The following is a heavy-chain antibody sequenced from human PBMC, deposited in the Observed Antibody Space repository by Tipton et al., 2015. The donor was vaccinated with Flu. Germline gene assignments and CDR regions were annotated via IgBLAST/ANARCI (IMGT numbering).Heavy chain of an antibody. CDR2: IYHSGST. CDR3: ARHTGDSVRGVIDY. CDR1: GYSISSGYY. V-gene: IGHV4-38-2*01. D-gene: IGHD3-10*02. J-gene: IGHJ4*02. Sequence: LRLSCAVSGYSISSGYYWGWIRQPPGKGLEWIGSIYHSGSTYYNPSLKSRVTMSVDTSKNQFSLKLSSVTAADTAVYYCARHTGDSVRGVIDYWGQGTLVTVSS.